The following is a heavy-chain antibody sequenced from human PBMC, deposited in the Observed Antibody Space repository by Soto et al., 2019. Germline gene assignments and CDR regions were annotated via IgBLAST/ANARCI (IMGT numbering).Heavy chain of an antibody. CDR3: ARVTDTAMSPFDY. CDR2: ISYDGSNK. CDR1: GFTFSSYA. V-gene: IGHV3-30-3*01. D-gene: IGHD5-18*01. J-gene: IGHJ4*02. Sequence: PRWSLRLSCAASGFTFSSYAMHWFRQAPGKGLEWVAVISYDGSNKYYADSVKGRFTISRDNSKNTLYLQMNSLRAEDTAVYYCARVTDTAMSPFDYWGQGTLVTVSS.